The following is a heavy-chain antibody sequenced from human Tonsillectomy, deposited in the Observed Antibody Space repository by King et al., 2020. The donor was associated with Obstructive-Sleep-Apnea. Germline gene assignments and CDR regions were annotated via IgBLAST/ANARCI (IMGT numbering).Heavy chain of an antibody. Sequence: QLVQSGSELKKPGASVKVSCKASGYTFTRYDMNLVRQAPGQGLEWMGWINTNTWNPTYAQGLTGRFVFSLDTSVSTAYLQISRLKAEDTAVYYCARRSLDGGDAVEIWGQGTMVTVSS. CDR2: INTNTWNP. D-gene: IGHD3/OR15-3a*01. CDR3: ARRSLDGGDAVEI. J-gene: IGHJ3*02. V-gene: IGHV7-4-1*02. CDR1: GYTFTRYD.